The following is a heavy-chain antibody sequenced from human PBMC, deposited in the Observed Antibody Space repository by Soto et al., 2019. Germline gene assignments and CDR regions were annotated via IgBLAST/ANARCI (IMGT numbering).Heavy chain of an antibody. D-gene: IGHD3-16*01. CDR3: AHRRGGGWFDP. Sequence: QITLKESGPPLVKATQTLTLTCTFSGFSLSTSGLGVVWIRQPPGKALEWLALIYWDDDKRYTPSLKSRLTITKDTSKNQVVLTMTNMDPVDTATYYCAHRRGGGWFDPWGQGTLVTVSS. J-gene: IGHJ5*02. V-gene: IGHV2-5*02. CDR1: GFSLSTSGLG. CDR2: IYWDDDK.